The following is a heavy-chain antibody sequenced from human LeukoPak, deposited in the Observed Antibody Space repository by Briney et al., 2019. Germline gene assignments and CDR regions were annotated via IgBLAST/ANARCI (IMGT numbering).Heavy chain of an antibody. V-gene: IGHV3-73*01. CDR3: TTLGTVAAAGICY. CDR1: GFTFSGSA. Sequence: PGGSLRLSCAASGFTFSGSAMHWVRQASGKGLEWVGRIRSKANSYATAYAASVKGRFTISRDDSKNTAYPQMNSLKTEDTAVYYCTTLGTVAAAGICYWGQGTLVTVSS. J-gene: IGHJ4*02. CDR2: IRSKANSYAT. D-gene: IGHD6-13*01.